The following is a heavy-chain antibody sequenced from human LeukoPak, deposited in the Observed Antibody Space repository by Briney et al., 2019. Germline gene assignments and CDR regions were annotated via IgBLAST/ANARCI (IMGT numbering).Heavy chain of an antibody. Sequence: SETLSLTCAVYGGSFSGYYWRWIRQPPGKGLEWIGEINRSGSTNYNPSLKSRVTISVDTSKNQFSLKLSSVPAADTAVYYCAAGVLLWFGELNIRWLYYFYYWGHRTLVTASS. V-gene: IGHV4-34*01. CDR2: INRSGST. CDR1: GGSFSGYY. D-gene: IGHD3-10*01. CDR3: AAGVLLWFGELNIRWLYYFYY. J-gene: IGHJ4*01.